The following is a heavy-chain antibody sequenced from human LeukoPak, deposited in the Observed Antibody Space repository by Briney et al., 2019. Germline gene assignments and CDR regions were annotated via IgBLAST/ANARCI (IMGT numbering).Heavy chain of an antibody. J-gene: IGHJ4*02. CDR2: IYSGGNT. CDR3: ARAYDWNYLY. CDR1: GFTVSDNY. D-gene: IGHD1-7*01. Sequence: GGSLRLSCAASGFTVSDNYMSWVRQAPGKGLEWVSVIYSGGNTYYANSVKGRFTISRDDSKNTLYLQMNSLRAEDTAVYYCARAYDWNYLYWGQGTLVTVSS. V-gene: IGHV3-66*01.